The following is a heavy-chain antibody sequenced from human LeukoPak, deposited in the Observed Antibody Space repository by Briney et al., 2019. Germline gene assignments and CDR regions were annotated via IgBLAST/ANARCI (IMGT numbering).Heavy chain of an antibody. CDR1: GFTFSSYS. J-gene: IGHJ4*02. D-gene: IGHD1-26*01. CDR2: ISSSSSYI. V-gene: IGHV3-21*01. Sequence: KPGGSLRLSCAASGFTFSSYSMNWVRQAPGKGLEWVSSISSSSSYIYYADSVKGRFTISRDNAKNSLSLQMNSLRAEDTAVYYCAGYSGSNLADWGQGTLVTVSS. CDR3: AGYSGSNLAD.